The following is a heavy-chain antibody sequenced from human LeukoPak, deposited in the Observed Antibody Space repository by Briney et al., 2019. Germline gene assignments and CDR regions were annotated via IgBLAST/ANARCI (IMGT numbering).Heavy chain of an antibody. Sequence: GGSLRLSCAASGFTFDDYAMHWVRQAPGKGLEWVSGISSSGTYKYYADSVKGRFTISRDNAQNSLYLQMNSLRAEDSSVYYCARPTTVTTISADAFDIWGQGTMVTVSS. CDR1: GFTFDDYA. J-gene: IGHJ3*02. CDR2: ISSSGTYK. CDR3: ARPTTVTTISADAFDI. V-gene: IGHV3-21*01. D-gene: IGHD4-17*01.